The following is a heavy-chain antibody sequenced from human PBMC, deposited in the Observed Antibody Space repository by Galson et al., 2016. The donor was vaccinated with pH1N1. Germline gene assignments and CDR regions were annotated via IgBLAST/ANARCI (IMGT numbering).Heavy chain of an antibody. CDR1: GFTFIRYA. Sequence: SLRLSCAASGFTFIRYAMHWVRQAPGRGLEWVAVTSFDGSAKYFADSVKGRFTISRDNSKNTLYLQMNSLRPEDTAVYYCARDPKLEQWLVYFDYWGQGTLVTVSS. J-gene: IGHJ4*02. V-gene: IGHV3-30*04. D-gene: IGHD6-19*01. CDR3: ARDPKLEQWLVYFDY. CDR2: TSFDGSAK.